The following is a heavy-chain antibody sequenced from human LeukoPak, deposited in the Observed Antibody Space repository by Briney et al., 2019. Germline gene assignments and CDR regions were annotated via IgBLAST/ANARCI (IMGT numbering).Heavy chain of an antibody. CDR1: GGTFSSYA. CDR3: AVIAAAAATNFDY. D-gene: IGHD6-13*01. V-gene: IGHV1-69*13. CDR2: IIPVFGTA. J-gene: IGHJ4*02. Sequence: SVKVSCKASGGTFSSYAISWLRQAPGQGLEWMGGIIPVFGTANYAQKFQGRVTITADESTSTAYMELSSLRSEDTAVYYCAVIAAAAATNFDYWGQGTLVTVSS.